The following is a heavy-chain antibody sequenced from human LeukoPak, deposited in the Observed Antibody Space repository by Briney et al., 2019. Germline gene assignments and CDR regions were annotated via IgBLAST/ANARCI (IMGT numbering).Heavy chain of an antibody. CDR1: GDSINSYY. Sequence: PSETLSLTCTVSGDSINSYYWNWVRQAPGKGLEWVSYMSSSSSTKYYADSVKGRFTISRDNAKNSLYLQMNSLGAEDTAVYYCARGRWDYDSSGYYHPVYWGQGTLVTVSS. CDR3: ARGRWDYDSSGYYHPVY. J-gene: IGHJ4*02. D-gene: IGHD3-22*01. V-gene: IGHV3-48*01. CDR2: MSSSSSTK.